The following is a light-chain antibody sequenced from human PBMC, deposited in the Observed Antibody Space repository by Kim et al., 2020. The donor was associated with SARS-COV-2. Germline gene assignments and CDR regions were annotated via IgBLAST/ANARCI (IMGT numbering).Light chain of an antibody. CDR1: SGSVSTTYY. CDR2: NTN. V-gene: IGLV8-61*01. J-gene: IGLJ3*02. CDR3: VLYMGSGIWV. Sequence: QTAVTQEPSFSVSPGGTVTLTCGLSSGSVSTTYYPTWTQQTPGQAPRTLIYNTNTRSSGVPDRFSGSILGSKAALTITGAQANDESDYYCVLYMGSGIWVFGGGTK.